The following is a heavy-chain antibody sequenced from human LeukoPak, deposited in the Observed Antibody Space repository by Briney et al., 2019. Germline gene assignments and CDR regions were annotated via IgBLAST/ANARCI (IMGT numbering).Heavy chain of an antibody. CDR1: GSSVSSYH. CDR2: IHYSGIT. J-gene: IGHJ5*02. CDR3: TRVSKIFGHSNWGFAP. Sequence: SETLSLTCAVSGSSVSSYHWSWSRQAPGKGLEWLGSIHYSGITNHNPSLMGRLTVSLDTSKNQVSLHLISVTAADTAVYYCTRVSKIFGHSNWGFAPGGRGTLVTVS. V-gene: IGHV4-59*02. D-gene: IGHD3-10*01.